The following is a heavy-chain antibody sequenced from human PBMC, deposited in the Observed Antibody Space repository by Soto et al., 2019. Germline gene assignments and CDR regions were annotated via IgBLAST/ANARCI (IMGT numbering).Heavy chain of an antibody. CDR3: ASLGDCYSRCYYFDY. D-gene: IGHD2-21*02. Sequence: ASVKVSCKASGYTFTSYDINWVRQATGQGLEWMGWMNPNSGNTGYAQKFQGRVTMTRNNSTSTAYMELSSLRSEDTAVYYCASLGDCYSRCYYFDYWGQGTLVTVSS. J-gene: IGHJ4*02. CDR1: GYTFTSYD. V-gene: IGHV1-8*01. CDR2: MNPNSGNT.